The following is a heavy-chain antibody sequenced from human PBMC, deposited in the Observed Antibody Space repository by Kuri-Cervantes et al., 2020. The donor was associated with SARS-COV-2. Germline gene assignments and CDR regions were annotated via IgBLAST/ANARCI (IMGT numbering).Heavy chain of an antibody. Sequence: ASVKVSCKASGYTFTGYYMHWVRQAPGQGLEWMGWINPNSGGTNYAQKFQGWVTMTRDTSISTAYMELSSLRSEDTAVYYCARGNRGRAEVSYYYYMDVWGKGTTVTVSS. J-gene: IGHJ6*03. D-gene: IGHD1-14*01. CDR1: GYTFTGYY. CDR2: INPNSGGT. V-gene: IGHV1-2*04. CDR3: ARGNRGRAEVSYYYYMDV.